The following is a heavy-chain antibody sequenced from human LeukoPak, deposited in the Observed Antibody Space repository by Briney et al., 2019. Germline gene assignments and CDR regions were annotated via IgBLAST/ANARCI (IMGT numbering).Heavy chain of an antibody. CDR3: ARGRRPDAFDI. Sequence: GGSLRLSCVVSGSTFSSYDMHWVRQAPGKGLEWVSYISSSGSTTHYAGSVKGRFTISRDNAKNSLYLQMNSLRAEDTAVYYCARGRRPDAFDIWGQGTRVTVSS. V-gene: IGHV3-48*03. J-gene: IGHJ3*02. CDR1: GSTFSSYD. CDR2: ISSSGSTT.